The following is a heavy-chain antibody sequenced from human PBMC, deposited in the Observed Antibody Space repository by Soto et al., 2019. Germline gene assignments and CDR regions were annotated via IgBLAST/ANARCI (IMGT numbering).Heavy chain of an antibody. CDR2: IIPIFGTA. Sequence: ASVKVSCKASGGTFSSYAISWVRQAPGQGLEWMGGIIPIFGTANYAQKFQGRVTITADKSTSTAYMELSSLRSEDTAVYYCARGDSNILTGYYTSGNYYYGMVVWGQGTTVTVSS. CDR1: GGTFSSYA. V-gene: IGHV1-69*06. J-gene: IGHJ6*02. CDR3: ARGDSNILTGYYTSGNYYYGMVV. D-gene: IGHD3-9*01.